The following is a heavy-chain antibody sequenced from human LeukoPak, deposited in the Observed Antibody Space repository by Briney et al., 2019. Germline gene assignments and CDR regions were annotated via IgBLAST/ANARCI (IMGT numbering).Heavy chain of an antibody. V-gene: IGHV3-7*01. CDR3: AIWTSGNY. J-gene: IGHJ4*02. CDR1: QFTFNGSW. D-gene: IGHD1-1*01. CDR2: MDPTGSQK. Sequence: GGSLRLSCADSQFTFNGSWMNWVRQAPGKGLEWVANMDPTGSQKRYVHSVKGRFTISKDNPGASLYLDMHSLRAEDTAIYYCAIWTSGNYWGQGTLVTVSS.